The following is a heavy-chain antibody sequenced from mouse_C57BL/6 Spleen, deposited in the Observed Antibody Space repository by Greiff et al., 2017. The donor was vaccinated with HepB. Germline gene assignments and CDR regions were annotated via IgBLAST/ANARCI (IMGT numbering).Heavy chain of an antibody. CDR2: IYPGSGRT. Sequence: VQLQQPGAELVKPGASVKMSCKASGYTFTSYWITWVKQRPGPGLEWIGDIYPGSGRTNYNEKCKSKATLTVDTSSSTAYMQLSSLTSEDSAVYYCARRRDGSSRVPYWYFDVWGTGTTVTVSS. D-gene: IGHD1-1*01. CDR3: ARRRDGSSRVPYWYFDV. J-gene: IGHJ1*03. V-gene: IGHV1-55*01. CDR1: GYTFTSYW.